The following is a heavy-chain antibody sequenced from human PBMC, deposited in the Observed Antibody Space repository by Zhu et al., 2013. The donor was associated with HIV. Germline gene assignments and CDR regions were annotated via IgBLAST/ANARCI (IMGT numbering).Heavy chain of an antibody. D-gene: IGHD3-16*02. CDR2: INPNSGGT. J-gene: IGHJ3*02. V-gene: IGHV1-2*02. Sequence: QVQLVQSGAEVKKPGASVKVSCKASGYTFSDYYMHWVRQAPGQGLEWMGWINPNSGGTNYAQKFQGRVTMTRDTSISTVYMELSRLRSDDTAVYYCARVGEFGGVIVTYNAFDIWGQGTMVTVSS. CDR1: GYTFSDYY. CDR3: ARVGEFGGVIVTYNAFDI.